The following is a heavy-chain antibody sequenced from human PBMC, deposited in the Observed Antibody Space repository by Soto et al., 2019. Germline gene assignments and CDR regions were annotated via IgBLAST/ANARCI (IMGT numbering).Heavy chain of an antibody. J-gene: IGHJ2*01. Sequence: LRLSCASYGFTFSYYEMNYVRQSPGKWLEWVSYISSSSGSTIYYADSVKGRFTISRDNTKNSLYLQMNSLRAEDTAVYYCARVCSSTSCYTARYWYLDLWARETL. CDR2: ISSSSGSTI. V-gene: IGHV3-48*03. D-gene: IGHD2-2*02. CDR1: GFTFSYYE. CDR3: ARVCSSTSCYTARYWYLDL.